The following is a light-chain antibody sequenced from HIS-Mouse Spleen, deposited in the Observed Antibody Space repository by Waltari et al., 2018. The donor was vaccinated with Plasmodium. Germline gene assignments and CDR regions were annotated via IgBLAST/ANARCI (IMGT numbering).Light chain of an antibody. Sequence: EIVMTQSPATRSVSPGERANLSCRASQRVSRNLAWYQQKPGQAPRLLIYGASTRATGIPARFSGSGSGTEFTLTISSLQSEDFAVYYCQQYNNWSFTFGPGTKVDIK. CDR3: QQYNNWSFT. CDR1: QRVSRN. CDR2: GAS. V-gene: IGKV3-15*01. J-gene: IGKJ3*01.